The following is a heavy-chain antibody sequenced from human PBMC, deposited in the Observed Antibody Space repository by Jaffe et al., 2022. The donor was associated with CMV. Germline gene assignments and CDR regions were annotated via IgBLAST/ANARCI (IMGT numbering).Heavy chain of an antibody. CDR3: ARSLLRFLRGVFAFDI. CDR1: GGSISSYY. Sequence: QVQLQESGPGLVKPSETLSLTCTVSGGSISSYYWSWIRQPPGKGLEWIGYIYYSGSTNYNPSLKSRVTISVDTSKNQFSLKLSSVTAADTAVYYCARSLLRFLRGVFAFDIWGQGTMVTVSS. D-gene: IGHD3-3*01. CDR2: IYYSGST. J-gene: IGHJ3*02. V-gene: IGHV4-59*01.